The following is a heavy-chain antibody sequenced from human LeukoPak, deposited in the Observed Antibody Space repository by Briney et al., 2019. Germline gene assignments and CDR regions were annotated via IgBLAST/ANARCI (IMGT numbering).Heavy chain of an antibody. D-gene: IGHD1-26*01. CDR1: GFTFSSYT. CDR3: AEDRVVGSTYYFDY. Sequence: GGSPRLSCAASGFTFSSYTMSWVRQAPGKGLEWVSAISDSGASTYYADSVKGRFTISRDNSKDTLFLQMNSLRAEDTAVYYCAEDRVVGSTYYFDYWGQGTLVTVSS. CDR2: ISDSGAST. V-gene: IGHV3-23*01. J-gene: IGHJ4*02.